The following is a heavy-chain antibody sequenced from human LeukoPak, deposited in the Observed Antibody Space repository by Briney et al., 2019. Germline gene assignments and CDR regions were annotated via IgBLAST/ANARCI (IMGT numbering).Heavy chain of an antibody. V-gene: IGHV3-23*01. D-gene: IGHD3-22*01. J-gene: IGHJ4*02. Sequence: GSLRLSCAASGFTFSSYSMNWVRQAPGKGLEWVSAISGSGGSTYYADSVKGRFTISRDNSKNTLYLQMNSLRAEDTAVYYCAKSRAPHGGYYDSSGYYSFGTAYYFDYWGQGTLVTVSS. CDR1: GFTFSSYS. CDR3: AKSRAPHGGYYDSSGYYSFGTAYYFDY. CDR2: ISGSGGST.